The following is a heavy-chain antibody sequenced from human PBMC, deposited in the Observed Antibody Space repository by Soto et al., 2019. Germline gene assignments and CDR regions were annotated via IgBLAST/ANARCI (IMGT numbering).Heavy chain of an antibody. CDR3: ARGRYCSSTSCYHLLNWFDP. V-gene: IGHV4-34*01. J-gene: IGHJ5*02. CDR1: GGSFSGYY. CDR2: INHSGST. D-gene: IGHD2-2*01. Sequence: SETLSLTCAVYGGSFSGYYWSWIRQPPGKGLEWIGEINHSGSTNYNPSLKSRVTISVDTSKNQFSLKLSSVTAADTAVYYCARGRYCSSTSCYHLLNWFDPWGQGTLVTVSS.